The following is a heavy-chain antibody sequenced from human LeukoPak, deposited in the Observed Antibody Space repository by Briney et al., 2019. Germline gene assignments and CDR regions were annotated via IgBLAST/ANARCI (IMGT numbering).Heavy chain of an antibody. CDR2: IGST. Sequence: IGSTNYNPSLKSRVTISVDTSKNQFSLKLSSVTAADTAVYYCASEGIREGDDSAHPHDYWGQGTLVTVSS. J-gene: IGHJ4*02. V-gene: IGHV4-34*01. CDR3: ASEGIREGDDSAHPHDY. D-gene: IGHD1-26*01.